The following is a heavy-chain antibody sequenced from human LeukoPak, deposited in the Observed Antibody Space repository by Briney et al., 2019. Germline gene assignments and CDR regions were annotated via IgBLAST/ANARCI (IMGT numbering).Heavy chain of an antibody. J-gene: IGHJ6*02. Sequence: GGSLRLSCAASGFTFSSYAVSWVRQAPGKGLEWVSAISGSGGSTYYADSVKGRFTISRDNSKNTLYLQMNSLRAEDTAVYYCAKNEEDTGDYYYYYGMDVWGQGTTVTVSS. V-gene: IGHV3-23*01. D-gene: IGHD3-10*01. CDR3: AKNEEDTGDYYYYYGMDV. CDR2: ISGSGGST. CDR1: GFTFSSYA.